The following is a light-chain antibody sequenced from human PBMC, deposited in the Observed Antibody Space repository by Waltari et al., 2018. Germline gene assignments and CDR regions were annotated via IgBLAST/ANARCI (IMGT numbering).Light chain of an antibody. CDR3: QQYATSPLT. V-gene: IGKV3-20*01. J-gene: IGKJ4*01. Sequence: ELVLTQSPGTLSLSPGDRASLSCRASQSVSSNYLAWYQQKPGQTPRLLIYDASSRATGIPDRFSGSGSGTDFTLTISRLEPEDFAVFYCQQYATSPLTFGGGTKVEIK. CDR1: QSVSSNY. CDR2: DAS.